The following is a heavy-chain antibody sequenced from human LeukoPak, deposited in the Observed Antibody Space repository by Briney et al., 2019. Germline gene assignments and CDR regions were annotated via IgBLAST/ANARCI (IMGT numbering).Heavy chain of an antibody. CDR2: ISNGNTE. CDR1: GFTFSGYG. D-gene: IGHD2-2*01. J-gene: IGHJ4*01. CDR3: ARDYGYCRGNTCYASFDY. V-gene: IGHV3-48*02. Sequence: GGSLRLSCAASGFTFSGYGINWVRLAPGKGLEWVSMISNGNTEHYADSVKGRFTVSRDNARNSAYLQMNSLRDEDTAMYYCARDYGYCRGNTCYASFDYWGHGTLVTVFS.